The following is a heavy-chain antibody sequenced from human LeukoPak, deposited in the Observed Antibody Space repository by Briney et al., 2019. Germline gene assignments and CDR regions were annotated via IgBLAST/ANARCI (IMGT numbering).Heavy chain of an antibody. J-gene: IGHJ3*01. CDR1: GFTFNISA. CDR2: ISASGSGT. V-gene: IGHV3-23*01. D-gene: IGHD2-2*01. CDR3: AKVTTDCSSTSCFLPYAFYF. Sequence: PGGSLRLSCGASGFTFNISAINWVRQAPGKGLEWVSSISASGSGTFYADSVKGRFAISRDNYRNMVFLLMNTLRAEDTAIYYCAKVTTDCSSTSCFLPYAFYFWGQGTMVAVSS.